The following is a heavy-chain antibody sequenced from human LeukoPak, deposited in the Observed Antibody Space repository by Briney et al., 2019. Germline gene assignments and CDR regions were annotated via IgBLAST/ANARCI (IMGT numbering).Heavy chain of an antibody. CDR3: ARQRRDTPLTSGD. Sequence: AGESLKISCKGSGYSFTSYWIGWVRQMPGKGLEWMGIIYPGDSDTRYSPSFYGHVTISAAVSISTAYLQWSSLTASDSAMYYCARQRRDTPLTSGDWGQGTLVIVSS. V-gene: IGHV5-51*01. D-gene: IGHD5-18*01. CDR2: IYPGDSDT. CDR1: GYSFTSYW. J-gene: IGHJ4*02.